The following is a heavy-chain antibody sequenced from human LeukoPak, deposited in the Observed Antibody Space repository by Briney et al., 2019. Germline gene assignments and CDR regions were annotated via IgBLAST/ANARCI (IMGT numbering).Heavy chain of an antibody. V-gene: IGHV3-21*01. CDR3: ARGEDCSSTSCFNYGMDV. D-gene: IGHD2-2*01. CDR2: IISSSYI. CDR1: GFTFSSYS. Sequence: GGSLRLSCAASGFTFSSYSMNWVRQAPGKGLEWVSSIISSSYIYYADSVKGRFAISRDNAKNSLYLQMNSLRAEDTAAYYCARGEDCSSTSCFNYGMDVWGKGTTVTVSS. J-gene: IGHJ6*04.